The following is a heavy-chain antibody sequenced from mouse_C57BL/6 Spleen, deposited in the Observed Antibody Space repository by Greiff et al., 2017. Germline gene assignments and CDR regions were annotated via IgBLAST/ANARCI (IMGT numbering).Heavy chain of an antibody. CDR3: AREDGDYYGSSYGYFDV. CDR1: GYTFTSYW. V-gene: IGHV1-72*01. Sequence: VKLQESGAELVKPGASVKLSCKASGYTFTSYWMHWVKQRPGRGLEWIGRIDPNSGGTKYNEKFKSKATLTVDKPSSTAYMQLSSLTSEDSAVYYCAREDGDYYGSSYGYFDVWGTGTTVTVSS. J-gene: IGHJ1*03. CDR2: IDPNSGGT. D-gene: IGHD1-1*01.